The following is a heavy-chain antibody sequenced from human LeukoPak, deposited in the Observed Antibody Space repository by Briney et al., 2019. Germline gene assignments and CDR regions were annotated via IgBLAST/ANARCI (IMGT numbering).Heavy chain of an antibody. CDR2: IKQDGSEK. D-gene: IGHD5-18*01. CDR3: AKAITYSYGYYFDY. J-gene: IGHJ4*02. Sequence: GGSLRLSCAASGFTVSSNYMSWVRQAPGKGLEWVANIKQDGSEKYYVDSVKGRFTISRDNAKNSLYLQMNSLRAEDTAVYYCAKAITYSYGYYFDYWGQGTLVTVSS. V-gene: IGHV3-7*03. CDR1: GFTVSSNY.